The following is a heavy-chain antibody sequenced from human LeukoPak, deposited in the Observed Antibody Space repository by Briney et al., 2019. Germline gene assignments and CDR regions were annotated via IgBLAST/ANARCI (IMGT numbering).Heavy chain of an antibody. CDR1: GLTFSSYS. D-gene: IGHD3-3*01. CDR3: ARESAYYDFWSGYYTPLDYYYYGMDV. Sequence: PGGSLRLSCAASGLTFSSYSMNWVRQAPGKGLEWVSSISSSSSYIYYADSVKGRFTISRDNAKNSLYLQMNSLRAEDTAVYYCARESAYYDFWSGYYTPLDYYYYGMDVWGQGTTVTVSS. J-gene: IGHJ6*02. CDR2: ISSSSSYI. V-gene: IGHV3-21*01.